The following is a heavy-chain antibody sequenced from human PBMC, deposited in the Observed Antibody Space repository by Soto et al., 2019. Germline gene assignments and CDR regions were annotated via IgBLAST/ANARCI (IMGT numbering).Heavy chain of an antibody. Sequence: SGPTLVNPTETLTLTCTVSGFSLSNARMGVSWIRQPPGKALEWLAHIFSNDEKSYITSLKSRLTISKDTSKSQVVLTMTNMDPVDTATYYCARIQGVMVRGVLSNPLLFDPWGQGTLVTVSS. CDR1: GFSLSNARMG. CDR2: IFSNDEK. CDR3: ARIQGVMVRGVLSNPLLFDP. J-gene: IGHJ5*02. D-gene: IGHD3-10*01. V-gene: IGHV2-26*01.